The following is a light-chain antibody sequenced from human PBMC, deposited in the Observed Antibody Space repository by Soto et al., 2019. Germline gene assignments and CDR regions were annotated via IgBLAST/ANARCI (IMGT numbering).Light chain of an antibody. V-gene: IGLV1-40*01. CDR2: ANS. CDR3: QSYDSSLSGFYV. J-gene: IGLJ1*01. Sequence: QPVLTQPPSVSGAPGQRVTISCTGSSSNIGAGYDVHWYQQLPGRAPKLLIYANSTRPSGVPDRFSGSRSGTSASLAITGLQAEDEADYSCQSYDSSLSGFYVFGTGTKVTVL. CDR1: SSNIGAGYD.